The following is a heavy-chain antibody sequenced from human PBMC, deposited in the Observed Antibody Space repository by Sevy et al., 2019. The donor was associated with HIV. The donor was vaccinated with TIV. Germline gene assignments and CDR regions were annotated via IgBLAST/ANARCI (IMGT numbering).Heavy chain of an antibody. Sequence: SETLSLTCTVSGGSINTSSYYWGWIRQPPGKGLEWIGNICYSGSTFYNSSLKSRLTISVDTSKNQFSLKLSSVTAADTALYYCARQARLVEDFGGYFDYWGQGTLVTVSS. D-gene: IGHD3-16*01. CDR3: ARQARLVEDFGGYFDY. V-gene: IGHV4-39*01. CDR2: ICYSGST. J-gene: IGHJ4*02. CDR1: GGSINTSSYY.